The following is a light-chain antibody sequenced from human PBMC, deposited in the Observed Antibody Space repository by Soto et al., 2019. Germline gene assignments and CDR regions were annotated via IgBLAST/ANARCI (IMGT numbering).Light chain of an antibody. J-gene: IGKJ4*01. V-gene: IGKV1-39*01. CDR3: QQSYSTPQELT. Sequence: DIQMTQSPSSLSASVGDRVTITCRASQSISSYLNWYQQKPGKAPKLLIYAASSLQSGVPSRFSGSGSGTDFTRTISSLQPEDFATYYCQQSYSTPQELTFGGGTKVEIK. CDR1: QSISSY. CDR2: AAS.